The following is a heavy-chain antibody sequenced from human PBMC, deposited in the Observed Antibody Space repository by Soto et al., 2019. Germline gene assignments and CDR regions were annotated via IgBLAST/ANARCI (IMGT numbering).Heavy chain of an antibody. CDR2: TYDTGTA. J-gene: IGHJ4*02. CDR3: ARHDRSDFWSPWHYFDY. D-gene: IGHD3-3*01. V-gene: IGHV4-59*08. CDR1: GGSVRNYV. Sequence: PSETLSLTCTVSGGSVRNYVWTWIRQSQGKGLEWIGYTYDTGTAIYNPSLKSRVTISVDTSNNQFSLKLSSVTAADTAVYYCARHDRSDFWSPWHYFDYWGQGTLVTVSS.